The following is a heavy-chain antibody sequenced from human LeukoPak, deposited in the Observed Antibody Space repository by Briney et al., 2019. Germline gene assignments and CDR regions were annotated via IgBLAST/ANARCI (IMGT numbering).Heavy chain of an antibody. CDR2: ISSSGSYI. J-gene: IGHJ5*02. CDR3: NLLTVILVGHLPNSTP. D-gene: IGHD3-22*01. Sequence: PGGTLRLSCAASGFTFSSYTMNWVRQAPGKGLEWVSSISSSGSYIYYADSVKGRFTISRDNAKNSLYLQMNSLRAEDTAVYYCNLLTVILVGHLPNSTPWGQGTLVTVSS. CDR1: GFTFSSYT. V-gene: IGHV3-21*01.